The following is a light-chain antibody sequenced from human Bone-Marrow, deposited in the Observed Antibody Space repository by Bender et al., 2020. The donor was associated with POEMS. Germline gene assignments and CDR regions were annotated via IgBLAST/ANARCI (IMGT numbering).Light chain of an antibody. Sequence: QSALTQPASVSGSPGQSITISCTGTSSDVGNNNFVSWYQQHPDKAPKLMIYEATKRPSGVSNRFSGSKSGNPASLTISGQQAEDESDYYCCSYAGGIWVFGAGTKVSVL. J-gene: IGLJ3*02. CDR3: CSYAGGIWV. V-gene: IGLV2-23*01. CDR1: SSDVGNNNF. CDR2: EAT.